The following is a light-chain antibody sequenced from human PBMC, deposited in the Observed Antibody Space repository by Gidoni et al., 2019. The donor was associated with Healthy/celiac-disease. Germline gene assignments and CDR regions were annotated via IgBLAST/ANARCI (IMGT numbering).Light chain of an antibody. V-gene: IGKV1-39*01. CDR2: AAS. J-gene: IGKJ3*01. CDR1: HSISSY. CDR3: QQSYSTPFT. Sequence: MQLTQSPSSLSASVGDRVTITCRARHSISSYLNWYQQKPGKAPKLLICAASSLPSGVPSRCGGSGSGTDFTLTISSLQPDDFATYCCQQSYSTPFTFGPGTKVDIK.